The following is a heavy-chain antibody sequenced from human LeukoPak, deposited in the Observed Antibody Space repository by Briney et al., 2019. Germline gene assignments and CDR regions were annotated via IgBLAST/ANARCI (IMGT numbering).Heavy chain of an antibody. CDR3: ARAFWSDYGYYFDY. Sequence: PGGSLRLSCAASGFTVSSNYMSWVRQAPGKGLEWVSVIYSGGSTYYADSVKGRFTISRDNSKNTLYLQMNSLRAEDTAVYYCARAFWSDYGYYFDYWAQGTLVTVSS. CDR2: IYSGGST. CDR1: GFTVSSNY. D-gene: IGHD1-26*01. V-gene: IGHV3-53*01. J-gene: IGHJ4*02.